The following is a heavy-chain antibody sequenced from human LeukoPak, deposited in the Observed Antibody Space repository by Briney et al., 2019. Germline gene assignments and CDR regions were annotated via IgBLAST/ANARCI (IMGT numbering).Heavy chain of an antibody. J-gene: IGHJ4*02. CDR2: IYYGGST. V-gene: IGHV4-59*08. D-gene: IGHD5-18*01. CDR1: GGSISSYY. CDR3: ARSQGGYSYGLFDY. Sequence: PSETLSLTCTVSGGSISSYYWSWIRQPPGKGLEWVGYIYYGGSTNYNPSLKSRVTISVDTSKNQFSLKLSSVTAADTAVYYCARSQGGYSYGLFDYWGQGTLVTVSS.